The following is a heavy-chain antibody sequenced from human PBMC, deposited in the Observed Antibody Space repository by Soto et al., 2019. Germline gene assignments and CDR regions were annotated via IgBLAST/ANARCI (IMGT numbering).Heavy chain of an antibody. V-gene: IGHV3-23*04. D-gene: IGHD2-2*01. J-gene: IGHJ4*02. CDR3: VRAQYHFDN. CDR2: ISASGGTT. CDR1: GFTFSSYA. Sequence: VQLVESGGGVVQPGRSLRLSCAASGFTFSSYAMHWVRQAPGKGLEWVAVISASGGTTYYADSVKGRFTTSRYNSINTLYLQMNSLTAEDTAVYYCVRAQYHFDNWGQGTLVTVSS.